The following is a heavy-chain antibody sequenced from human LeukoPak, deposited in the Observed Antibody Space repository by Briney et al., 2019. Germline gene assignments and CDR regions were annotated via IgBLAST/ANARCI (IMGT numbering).Heavy chain of an antibody. CDR2: INAGNGNT. CDR3: ARARGYYGSGWFDP. V-gene: IGHV1-3*03. D-gene: IGHD3-10*01. CDR1: GYTFTSYA. J-gene: IGHJ5*02. Sequence: ASVKVSCKASGYTFTSYAMHWVRQAPGQRLDWMGWINAGNGNTKYSQEFQGRVTITRDTSASTAYMELSSLRSEDMAVYYCARARGYYGSGWFDPWGQGTLVTVSS.